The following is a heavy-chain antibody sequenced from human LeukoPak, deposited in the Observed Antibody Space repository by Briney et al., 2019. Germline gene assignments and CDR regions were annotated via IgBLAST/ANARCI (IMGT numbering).Heavy chain of an antibody. CDR3: SRDRARIGVTTGAFDF. V-gene: IGHV3-21*01. CDR2: ISSSRSYI. J-gene: IGHJ3*01. CDR1: GFTFSSYT. D-gene: IGHD6-19*01. Sequence: GGSLRLSCAASGFTFSSYTMNWVRQVPGKGLEWVSSISSSRSYIYYADSVKGRFTISRDNAKKSLYLQINSLRAEDTAIYYCSRDRARIGVTTGAFDFWGQGTVVTVSS.